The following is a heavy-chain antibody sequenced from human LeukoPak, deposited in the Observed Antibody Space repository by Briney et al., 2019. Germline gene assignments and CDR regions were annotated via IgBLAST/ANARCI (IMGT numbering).Heavy chain of an antibody. D-gene: IGHD6-13*01. V-gene: IGHV4-59*08. CDR2: VHYSGST. CDR1: GGSISGYY. CDR3: ARHFRGRAAPRSIAAAGS. Sequence: SETLSLTCTVSGGSISGYYWSWIRQPPEKGLEWIGYVHYSGSTNYNPSLKSRVTISVDTSKNQFSLKLSSVTAADTAVYYCARHFRGRAAPRSIAAAGSWGQGTLVTVSS. J-gene: IGHJ4*02.